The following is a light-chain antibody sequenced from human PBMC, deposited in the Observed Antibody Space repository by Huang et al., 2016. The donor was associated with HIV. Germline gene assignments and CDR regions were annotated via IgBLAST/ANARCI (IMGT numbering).Light chain of an antibody. J-gene: IGKJ4*01. V-gene: IGKV3D-15*01. CDR1: ERVSSN. CDR3: QQYNQWPLT. Sequence: VMTQSPPTLSVSPGEGATLSCRASERVSSNLAWYRQKAGQTPRLLIYGASTTATGIPARFSGSGSGTEFTLTISSLESEDFAVYYCQQYNQWPLTFGGGTKVEIK. CDR2: GAS.